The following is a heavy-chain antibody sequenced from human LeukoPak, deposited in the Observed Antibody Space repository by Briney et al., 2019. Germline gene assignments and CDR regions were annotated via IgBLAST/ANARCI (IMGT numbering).Heavy chain of an antibody. CDR2: ISGSGGST. V-gene: IGHV3-23*01. Sequence: GGSLRLSCAASGFTFSSYAMSWVRQAPGKGLEWVSAISGSGGSTYYADSVKGRFSISRDNSKNTLYLQMNSLRAEDTAVYYCAKVGGDAGGPTDYWGQGTLVTVSS. CDR3: AKVGGDAGGPTDY. D-gene: IGHD4-17*01. J-gene: IGHJ4*02. CDR1: GFTFSSYA.